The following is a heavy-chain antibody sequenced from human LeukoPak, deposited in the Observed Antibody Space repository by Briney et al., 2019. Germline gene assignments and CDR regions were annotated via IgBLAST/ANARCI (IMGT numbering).Heavy chain of an antibody. D-gene: IGHD6-19*01. CDR1: GGTFSSYA. J-gene: IGHJ4*02. CDR3: ARDRSSGWYFDY. V-gene: IGHV1-69*15. CDR2: IIPIFGTA. Sequence: ASVKVSCKASGGTFSSYAISWVRQAPGQGLEWMGRIIPIFGTANYAQKFQGRVTITADESTSTAYMELSSLRSEDTAVYYCARDRSSGWYFDYWGQGTLVTVSS.